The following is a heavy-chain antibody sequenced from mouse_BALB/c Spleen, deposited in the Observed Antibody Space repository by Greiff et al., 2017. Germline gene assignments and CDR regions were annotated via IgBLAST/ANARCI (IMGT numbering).Heavy chain of an antibody. J-gene: IGHJ3*01. CDR2: IRNKANGYTT. CDR3: ARDGRIFAY. CDR1: GFTFTDYY. V-gene: IGHV7-3*02. Sequence: EVKLMESGGGLVQPGGSLRLSCATYGFTFTDYYMSWVRQPPGKALEWLGFIRNKANGYTTEYSASVKGRFTISRDNSQSILYLQMNTLRAEDSATYYCARDGRIFAYWGQGTLVTVSA.